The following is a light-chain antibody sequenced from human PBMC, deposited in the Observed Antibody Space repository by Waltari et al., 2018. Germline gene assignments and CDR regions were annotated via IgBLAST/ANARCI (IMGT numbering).Light chain of an antibody. Sequence: DIQVTQSPSFLSASVGDRVTFTCRASQNIDNFFNWYQQKPGSAPRLLVYAAINLENGVPSRFSASGSGREFTLTISSLQPEYFATYYCQQSYKIPLSFGRGTKVEIK. CDR3: QQSYKIPLS. J-gene: IGKJ4*01. V-gene: IGKV1-39*01. CDR1: QNIDNF. CDR2: AAI.